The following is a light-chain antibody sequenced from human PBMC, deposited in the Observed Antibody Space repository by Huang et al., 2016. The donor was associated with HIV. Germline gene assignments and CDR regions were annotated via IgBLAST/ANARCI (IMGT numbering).Light chain of an antibody. CDR3: MQALQPPPT. J-gene: IGKJ1*01. CDR2: LGS. V-gene: IGKV2-28*01. CDR1: QSLLHSNGYNY. Sequence: DIVMTQSPLSLPVTPREPASISCRSSQSLLHSNGYNYLDWYLQKPGQSPQLLIYLGSNRASGVPDRFSGSGSGTDFTLKISRVEAEDVGVYYCMQALQPPPTFGQGTKVEIK.